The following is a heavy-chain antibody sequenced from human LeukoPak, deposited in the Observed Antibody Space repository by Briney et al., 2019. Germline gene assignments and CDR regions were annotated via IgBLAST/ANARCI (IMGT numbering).Heavy chain of an antibody. V-gene: IGHV4-39*01. Sequence: SETLSLTCTVSGGSISTSNYYWGWIRQPPGKGLEWIGNIFYSGSTYYNPSLKSRVTISVDTSKNQFSLKLSSVTAADTAVYYCARHQKRHTAMVTNFDYWGQGTLVTVSS. D-gene: IGHD5-18*01. J-gene: IGHJ4*02. CDR1: GGSISTSNYY. CDR3: ARHQKRHTAMVTNFDY. CDR2: IFYSGST.